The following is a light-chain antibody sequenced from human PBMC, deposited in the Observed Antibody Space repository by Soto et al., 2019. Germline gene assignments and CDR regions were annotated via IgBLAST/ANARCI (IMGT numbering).Light chain of an antibody. J-gene: IGKJ1*01. CDR2: GAS. CDR1: LSISSSY. V-gene: IGKV3-20*01. CDR3: QPFGSSPRGT. Sequence: EIVLTQSPGTLSLSPGERATLSCRDSLSISSSYLAWYQQKPGQAPRLLIYGASSRATGIPDRFSGSGSGTDFTLTISRLEPEDFAVYYCQPFGSSPRGTFGRGTKVEIK.